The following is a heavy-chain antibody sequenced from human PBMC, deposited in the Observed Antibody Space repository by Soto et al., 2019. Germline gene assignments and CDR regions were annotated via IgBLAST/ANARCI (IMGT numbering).Heavy chain of an antibody. J-gene: IGHJ4*02. CDR1: GFSLSTSGVG. D-gene: IGHD3-16*01. CDR3: AHLELHLGEFPSPDFDY. Sequence: GSGPTLVNPTQTLTLTCTFSGFSLSTSGVGVGWIRQPPGKALEWLALIYWDDDKRYSPSPKSRLTITKDTSKNQVVLTMTNMDPVNTATYYCAHLELHLGEFPSPDFDYWGQGTLVTVSS. V-gene: IGHV2-5*02. CDR2: IYWDDDK.